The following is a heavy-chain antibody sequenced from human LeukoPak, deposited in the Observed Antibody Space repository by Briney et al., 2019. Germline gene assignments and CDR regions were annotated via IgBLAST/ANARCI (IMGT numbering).Heavy chain of an antibody. CDR3: ARLYQQSKWKYYYYYMDV. Sequence: SSETLSLTCTASGGSISSYYWSWIRQPPGKGLEWIGYIYYSGSTNYNPSLKSRVTISVDTSTKQFSLRLSPVTAADTAVYYCARLYQQSKWKYYYYYMDVWGKGTAVTVSS. CDR2: IYYSGST. CDR1: GGSISSYY. V-gene: IGHV4-59*01. D-gene: IGHD1-1*01. J-gene: IGHJ6*03.